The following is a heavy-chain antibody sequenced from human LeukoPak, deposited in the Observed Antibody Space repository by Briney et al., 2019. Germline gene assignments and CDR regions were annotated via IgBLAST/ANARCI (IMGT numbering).Heavy chain of an antibody. CDR2: IDEKRRT. Sequence: SETLSLTCAVYGSFSDHSWSWVRQPPGEGLEWIGEIDEKRRTSYSPSLTSRVTMSVDTSKNQFSLKLSSVTAADTAVYFCARHGGPYTWYPYYYYYMDVWGKGTSVTVSS. CDR1: GSFSDHS. V-gene: IGHV4-34*01. CDR3: ARHGGPYTWYPYYYYYMDV. J-gene: IGHJ6*03. D-gene: IGHD6-13*01.